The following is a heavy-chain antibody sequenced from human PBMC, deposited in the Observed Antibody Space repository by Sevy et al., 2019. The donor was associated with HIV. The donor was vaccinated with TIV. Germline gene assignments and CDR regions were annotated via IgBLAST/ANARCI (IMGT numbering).Heavy chain of an antibody. CDR2: IIPIFGTA. V-gene: IGHV1-69*13. CDR3: ARWGDCSGGSCYSGHYYYGIDV. Sequence: ASVKVSCKASGGTFSSYAISWVRQAPGQGLEWMGGIIPIFGTANYAQKFQGRVTITADESTSTASMELSSLRSEDTAVYYCARWGDCSGGSCYSGHYYYGIDVWGQGTTVTVSS. D-gene: IGHD2-15*01. CDR1: GGTFSSYA. J-gene: IGHJ6*02.